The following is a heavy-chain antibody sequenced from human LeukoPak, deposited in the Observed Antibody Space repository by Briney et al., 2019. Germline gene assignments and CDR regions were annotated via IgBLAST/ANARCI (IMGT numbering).Heavy chain of an antibody. D-gene: IGHD3-22*01. Sequence: GGSLRLSCAASGFTFDDYAMHWVRQAPGKGLEWVSLISGDDGSTYYADSVKGRFTISRDNSKNSLYLQMNSLRTEDTALYYCAKDTAYYYDSSGYLDYWGQGTLVTVSS. CDR2: ISGDDGST. CDR1: GFTFDDYA. CDR3: AKDTAYYYDSSGYLDY. V-gene: IGHV3-43*02. J-gene: IGHJ4*02.